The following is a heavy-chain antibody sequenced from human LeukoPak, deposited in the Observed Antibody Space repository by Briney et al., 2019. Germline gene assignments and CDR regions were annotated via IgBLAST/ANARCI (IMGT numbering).Heavy chain of an antibody. D-gene: IGHD5/OR15-5a*01. V-gene: IGHV3-30*04. J-gene: IGHJ4*02. Sequence: GGSLRLSCVASRFIFSDHPFHWVRQSPDKGLEWVALIGSDRSKKYYADSVQVRFTVSRENSKHALFLQMNTLRADDTAVYFCARQMTSTRLFDSWGQGTLVTVSS. CDR1: RFIFSDHP. CDR3: ARQMTSTRLFDS. CDR2: IGSDRSKK.